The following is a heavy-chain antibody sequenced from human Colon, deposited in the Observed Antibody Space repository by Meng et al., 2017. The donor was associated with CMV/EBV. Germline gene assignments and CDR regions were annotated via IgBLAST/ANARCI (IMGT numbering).Heavy chain of an antibody. CDR3: LTETSFKGLDY. CDR1: GFTFSSHE. J-gene: IGHJ4*02. Sequence: GESLKISCAASGFTFSSHEMNWVRQTPGKGLEWVSYISSSGGHIYYADSVKGRFTISRDNAKNSLYLQMNSLRAEDTAVYYCLTETSFKGLDYWGQGSLVTVSS. V-gene: IGHV3-48*03. D-gene: IGHD1-14*01. CDR2: ISSSGGHI.